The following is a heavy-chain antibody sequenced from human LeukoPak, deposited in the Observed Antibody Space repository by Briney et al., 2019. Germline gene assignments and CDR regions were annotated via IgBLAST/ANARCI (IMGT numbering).Heavy chain of an antibody. V-gene: IGHV6-1*01. Sequence: SQTLSLTCAISGDSVSSDGASWNWIRESPSRGLEWLGRTYYRSKWFNDYAISVKGRITINPDTSKNQFSLQLNSVTPEDTAVYYCAEQADWNKNWFDPWGQGTLVTVS. D-gene: IGHD1/OR15-1a*01. CDR3: AEQADWNKNWFDP. CDR1: GDSVSSDGAS. J-gene: IGHJ5*02. CDR2: TYYRSKWFN.